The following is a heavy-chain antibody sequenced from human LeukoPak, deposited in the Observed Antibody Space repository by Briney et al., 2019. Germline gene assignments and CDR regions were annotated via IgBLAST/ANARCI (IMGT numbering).Heavy chain of an antibody. CDR2: INPNSGGT. CDR1: GYTFIGYY. J-gene: IGHJ5*02. D-gene: IGHD6-6*01. V-gene: IGHV1-2*02. CDR3: AKSSNWSDNYFDP. Sequence: ASVKVSCKASGYTFIGYYIHWVRQAPGQGLEWMGWINPNSGGTKYAQKFQGRVTLTRDTSVTTAYMELSWLRSDDTAVYYCAKSSNWSDNYFDPWGQGTLVTVSS.